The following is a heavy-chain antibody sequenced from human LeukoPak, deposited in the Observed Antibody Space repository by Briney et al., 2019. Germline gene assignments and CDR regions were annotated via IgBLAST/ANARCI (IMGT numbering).Heavy chain of an antibody. V-gene: IGHV1-69*04. J-gene: IGHJ6*02. Sequence: GSSVKVSCKASGGTFSSYAISWVRQAPGQGLEWMGRIIPILGIANYAQKFQGRVTITADKSTSTAYMELSSLRYEDTAVYYCARVSYYDSSGYFDLYYYYGMDVWGQGTTVTVSS. CDR2: IIPILGIA. CDR1: GGTFSSYA. D-gene: IGHD3-22*01. CDR3: ARVSYYDSSGYFDLYYYYGMDV.